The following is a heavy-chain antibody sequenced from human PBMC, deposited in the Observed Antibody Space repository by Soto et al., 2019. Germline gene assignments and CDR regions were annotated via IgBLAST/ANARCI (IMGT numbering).Heavy chain of an antibody. CDR2: ISSTSSII. CDR3: ARAKGCHDRSIHP. D-gene: IGHD3-9*01. CDR1: GFSFSSHS. J-gene: IGHJ1*01. V-gene: IGHV3-48*02. Sequence: EVQLVESGGGLVQPGGFLRLSCAASGFSFSSHSMNWVRQAPGKGLEWVSYISSTSSIIYYADSVKGRFTTSRDNAKHSLYLQMNSLRDEDTAVYYCARAKGCHDRSIHPWGQGTLVIVSS.